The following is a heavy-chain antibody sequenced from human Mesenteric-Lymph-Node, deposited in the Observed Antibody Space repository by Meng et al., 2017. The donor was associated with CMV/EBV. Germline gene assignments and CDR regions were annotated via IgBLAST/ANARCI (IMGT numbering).Heavy chain of an antibody. CDR3: ARNLAAGGFDS. CDR2: IKQDGSEK. D-gene: IGHD6-25*01. CDR1: GFTFSSYA. Sequence: ETLSLTCAASGFTFSSYAMHWVRQAPGKGLEWVANIKQDGSEKYYVDSVKGRFTISRDNAKNSLYLQMHSLRAEDTAVYYCARNLAAGGFDSWGQGTLVTVSS. J-gene: IGHJ4*02. V-gene: IGHV3-7*03.